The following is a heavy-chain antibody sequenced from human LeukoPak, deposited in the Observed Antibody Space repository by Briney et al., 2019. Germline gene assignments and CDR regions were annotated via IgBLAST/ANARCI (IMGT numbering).Heavy chain of an antibody. Sequence: PSETLSLTCAVFGGSFSGSYWSWIRQPPGMGLEWIGEISHGENPTYNPSLKSRVIISADTSKNQFSLNLSSVTAADTAVYYCARLTDLGLPDAFISGAEGHWSPSLQ. D-gene: IGHD4/OR15-4a*01. V-gene: IGHV4-34*01. CDR1: GGSFSGSY. J-gene: IGHJ3*02. CDR3: ARLTDLGLPDAFIS. CDR2: ISHGENP.